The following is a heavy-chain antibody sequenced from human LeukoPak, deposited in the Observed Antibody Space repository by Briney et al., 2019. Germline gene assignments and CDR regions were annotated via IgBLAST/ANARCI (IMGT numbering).Heavy chain of an antibody. CDR3: ARDRVPYYDSSGYRGDY. D-gene: IGHD3-22*01. V-gene: IGHV1-2*02. CDR1: GYTFTGYY. CDR2: INPNSGGT. Sequence: ASVKVSCKASGYTFTGYYMHWVRQAPGQELEWMGWINPNSGGTNYAQKFQGRVTMTRDTSISTAYMELSRLRSDDTAVYYCARDRVPYYDSSGYRGDYWGQGTLVTVSS. J-gene: IGHJ4*02.